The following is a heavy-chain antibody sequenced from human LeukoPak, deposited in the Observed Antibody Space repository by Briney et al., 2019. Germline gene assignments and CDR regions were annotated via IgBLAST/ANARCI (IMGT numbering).Heavy chain of an antibody. J-gene: IGHJ4*02. CDR2: IYSGGST. V-gene: IGHV3-53*05. Sequence: QTGGSLRLSCAASGFTVTRNYMSWVRQAPGKGLEWVSVIYSGGSTDYADSVKGRFTISRDNSKNTLYLQMNSLRAEDTAVYYCTHSGSQAFDYWGQGTLVTVSS. D-gene: IGHD1-26*01. CDR3: THSGSQAFDY. CDR1: GFTVTRNY.